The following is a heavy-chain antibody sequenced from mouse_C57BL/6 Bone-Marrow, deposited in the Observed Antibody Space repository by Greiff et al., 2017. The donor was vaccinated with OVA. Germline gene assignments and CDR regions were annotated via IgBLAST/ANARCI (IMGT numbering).Heavy chain of an antibody. Sequence: VQLKESGPELVKPGASVKISCKASGYSFTDYNMNWVKQSNGKSLEWIGVINPNDGTTSYNQKFKGKATLTVDQSSSTAYMQRNNLTSEDSAVYYCARSGHSTVVPCFDYWGQGTTLTVSS. CDR3: ARSGHSTVVPCFDY. CDR1: GYSFTDYN. CDR2: INPNDGTT. V-gene: IGHV1-39*01. J-gene: IGHJ2*01. D-gene: IGHD1-1*01.